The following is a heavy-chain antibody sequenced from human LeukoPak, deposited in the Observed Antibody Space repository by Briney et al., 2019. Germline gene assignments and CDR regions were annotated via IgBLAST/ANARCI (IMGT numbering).Heavy chain of an antibody. Sequence: ASVKVSCKASGYTFTGYYIYWVRQAPGQGLEWMGWISAYNGNTNYAQKLQGRVTMTTDTSTSTAYMELRSLRSDDTAVYYCARAADDYSNYWLIDYWGQGTLVTVSS. CDR2: ISAYNGNT. CDR3: ARAADDYSNYWLIDY. D-gene: IGHD4-11*01. CDR1: GYTFTGYY. V-gene: IGHV1-18*04. J-gene: IGHJ4*02.